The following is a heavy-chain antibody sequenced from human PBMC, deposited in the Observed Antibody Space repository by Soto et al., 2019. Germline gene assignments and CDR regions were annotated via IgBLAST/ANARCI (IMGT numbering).Heavy chain of an antibody. Sequence: QVQLVESGGGVVQPGRSLRLSCAASGFTFSSYGMHWVRQAPGKGLEWVAVISYDGSNKYYADSVKGRFTISRDNSKNTLYLQMNSLRAEEQAVYYCANLLDSVSYWRFDYWGQGTLVNVSS. CDR1: GFTFSSYG. J-gene: IGHJ4*02. CDR3: ANLLDSVSYWRFDY. D-gene: IGHD1-26*01. V-gene: IGHV3-30*18. CDR2: ISYDGSNK.